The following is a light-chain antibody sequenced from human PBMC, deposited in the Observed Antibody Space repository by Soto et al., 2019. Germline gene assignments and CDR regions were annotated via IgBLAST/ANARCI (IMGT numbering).Light chain of an antibody. Sequence: DIVMSQSPLSMPVTPGEPASISRWFRQSLLYSDGYKYVDWYLQKPGQAPQLXVYLGSNRASGVPDRFSGSGSGTDFTLKISRVEDEDVGLYYCMQALQTTNTFGQGTRLEIK. V-gene: IGKV2-28*01. J-gene: IGKJ5*01. CDR1: QSLLYSDGYKY. CDR3: MQALQTTNT. CDR2: LGS.